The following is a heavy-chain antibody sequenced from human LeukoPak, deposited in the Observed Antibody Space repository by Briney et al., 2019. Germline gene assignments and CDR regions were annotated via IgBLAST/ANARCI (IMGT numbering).Heavy chain of an antibody. CDR2: IYSGGST. D-gene: IGHD6-19*01. Sequence: GGPLRLSCAASGFTVSSNYMSWVRQAPGKGLEWVSVIYSGGSTYYADSVKGRFTISRDNSKNTLYLQMNSLRAEDTAVYYCARSDSSGCLDYWGQGTLVTFSS. J-gene: IGHJ4*02. V-gene: IGHV3-66*02. CDR1: GFTVSSNY. CDR3: ARSDSSGCLDY.